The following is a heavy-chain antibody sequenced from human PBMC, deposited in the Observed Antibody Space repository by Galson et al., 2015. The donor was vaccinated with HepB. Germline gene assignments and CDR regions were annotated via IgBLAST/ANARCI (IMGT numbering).Heavy chain of an antibody. Sequence: SVKVSCKASAYTFTGYYIYWVRQAPGQGLEWMGWINPNDGGTSYTQKFQGRVTMTRDTSITTVYMELSSLTSDDTAVYYCARLMGRGDLGWFDTWGQGTLVTVSS. CDR3: ARLMGRGDLGWFDT. V-gene: IGHV1-2*02. J-gene: IGHJ5*02. CDR1: AYTFTGYY. CDR2: INPNDGGT. D-gene: IGHD2-8*01.